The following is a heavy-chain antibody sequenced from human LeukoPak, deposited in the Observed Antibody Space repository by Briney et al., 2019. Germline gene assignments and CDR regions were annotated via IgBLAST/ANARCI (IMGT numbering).Heavy chain of an antibody. CDR2: ISYDGSNE. J-gene: IGHJ4*02. D-gene: IGHD3-22*01. CDR3: AKGLYDGGGYYLDY. V-gene: IGHV3-30*18. CDR1: GFTFSSYA. Sequence: GGSLRLSCAASGFTFSSYAMHWVRQAPGKGLEWVAVISYDGSNEYYADSVKGRFTISRDNSKNTLYPQMNSLRAEDTAVYYCAKGLYDGGGYYLDYWGQGTLVTVSS.